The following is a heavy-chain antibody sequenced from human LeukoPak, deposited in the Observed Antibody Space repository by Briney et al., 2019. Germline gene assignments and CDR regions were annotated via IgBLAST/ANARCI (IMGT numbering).Heavy chain of an antibody. Sequence: WSWVRQXPGKGLEWIGYIYYSASTNYTPSLKSRVTISVDTSKTQFSLKLSSVTAADTAVYYCARQTLTLEAFDIWGQGTMVTVSS. J-gene: IGHJ3*02. CDR2: IYYSAST. D-gene: IGHD3-16*01. V-gene: IGHV4-59*08. CDR3: ARQTLTLEAFDI.